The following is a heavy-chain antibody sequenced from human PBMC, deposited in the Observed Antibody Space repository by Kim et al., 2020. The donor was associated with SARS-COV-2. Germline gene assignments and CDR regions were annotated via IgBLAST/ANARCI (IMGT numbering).Heavy chain of an antibody. CDR2: IRNRANNYAT. V-gene: IGHV3-73*01. J-gene: IGHJ4*02. D-gene: IGHD6-19*01. CDR3: CRRFRDMAGHTHPFD. Sequence: GGSLRLSCAASGFTFRDSAIHWVRQSPGKGLEWLGRIRNRANNYATTYRESLKGRLTISRDDARNTAFLQLNSLRADDTAIYFCCRRFRDMAGHTHPFDWGQGALVTVSS. CDR1: GFTFRDSA.